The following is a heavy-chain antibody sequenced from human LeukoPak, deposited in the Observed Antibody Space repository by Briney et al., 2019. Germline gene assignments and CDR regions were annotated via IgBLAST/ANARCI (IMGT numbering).Heavy chain of an antibody. CDR1: GYTFTSYD. CDR2: MNPNSGNT. CDR3: ARWGAGGSGSYSYYYGMDV. D-gene: IGHD3-10*01. V-gene: IGHV1-8*01. J-gene: IGHJ6*02. Sequence: ASVKVSCKASGYTFTSYDINWVRQATGQGLEWMGWMNPNSGNTGYAQKFQGRVTMTRNTSISTAYMELSSLRSEDTAVYYCARWGAGGSGSYSYYYGMDVWGQGTTVTVSS.